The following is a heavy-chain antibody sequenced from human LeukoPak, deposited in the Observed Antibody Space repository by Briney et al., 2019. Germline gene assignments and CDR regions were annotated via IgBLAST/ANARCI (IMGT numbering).Heavy chain of an antibody. CDR3: ARAIQLWPIDAFDI. J-gene: IGHJ3*02. CDR1: GFTFSSYG. V-gene: IGHV3-21*01. D-gene: IGHD5-18*01. Sequence: GGSLRLSCGASGFTFSSYGMHWVRQAPGKGLEWVSSISSSSSYIYYADSVKGRFTIPRDNAKNSLYLQMNSLRAEDTAVYYCARAIQLWPIDAFDIWGQGTMVTVSS. CDR2: ISSSSSYI.